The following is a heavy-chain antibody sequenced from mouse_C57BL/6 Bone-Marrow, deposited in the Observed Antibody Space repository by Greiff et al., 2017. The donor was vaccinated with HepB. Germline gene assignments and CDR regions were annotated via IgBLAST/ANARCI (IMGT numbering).Heavy chain of an antibody. D-gene: IGHD1-1*01. J-gene: IGHJ2*01. V-gene: IGHV1-85*01. Sequence: QVQLQQSGPELVKPGASVKLSCKASGYTFTSYDINWVNQRPGQGLEWIGWIYPRDGSTKYNEKFKGKATLTVDTSSSTAYMELHSLTSEDSAVYFCAREGPTVVAPYYFDYWGQGTTLTVSS. CDR3: AREGPTVVAPYYFDY. CDR2: IYPRDGST. CDR1: GYTFTSYD.